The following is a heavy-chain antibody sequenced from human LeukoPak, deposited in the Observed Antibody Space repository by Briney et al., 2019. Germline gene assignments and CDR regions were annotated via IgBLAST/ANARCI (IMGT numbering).Heavy chain of an antibody. J-gene: IGHJ4*02. CDR2: IYYSGST. Sequence: PSETLSLTCTVSGGSISSSSYYWGWIRQPPGKGLEWIGSIYYSGSTYYNPSLKSRVTISVDTSKNQFSLKLSSVTAADTGVYYCARTRTFTTPLGRVAGTSSRRGRYFDYWGQGSLVTVSS. D-gene: IGHD6-19*01. CDR3: ARTRTFTTPLGRVAGTSSRRGRYFDY. V-gene: IGHV4-39*07. CDR1: GGSISSSSYY.